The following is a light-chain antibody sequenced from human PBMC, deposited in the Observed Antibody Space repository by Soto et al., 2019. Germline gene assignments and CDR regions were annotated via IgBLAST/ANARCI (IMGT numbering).Light chain of an antibody. J-gene: IGKJ5*01. CDR1: QRVSNTY. V-gene: IGKV3D-20*02. CDR2: GAS. CDR3: QQRRNWQVT. Sequence: DIVLTQSPGTLSLSPEERSTLSCRASQRVSNTYLAWYQQKPGKAPRLLIYGASSRATGIPERFSGSGSGTDFTLTISRVEPEDFEVYYCQQRRNWQVTFGQGTRLEIK.